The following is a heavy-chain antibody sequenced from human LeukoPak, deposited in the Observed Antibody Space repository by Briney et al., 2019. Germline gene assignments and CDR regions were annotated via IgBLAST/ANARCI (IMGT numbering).Heavy chain of an antibody. Sequence: ASVKVSCKASGYTFTGFHMHWARQAPGQGLEWMGWINPNSGGTNYAQKFQGRVTMTRDTSTTTAYMEMSRLRSDDTALYYCARSPHILTGENFGYWGQGTLVTVSS. CDR2: INPNSGGT. V-gene: IGHV1-2*02. J-gene: IGHJ4*02. D-gene: IGHD3-9*01. CDR1: GYTFTGFH. CDR3: ARSPHILTGENFGY.